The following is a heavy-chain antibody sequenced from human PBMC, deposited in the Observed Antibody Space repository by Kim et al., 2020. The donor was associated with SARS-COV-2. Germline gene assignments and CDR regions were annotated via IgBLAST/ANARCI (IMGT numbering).Heavy chain of an antibody. Sequence: DSVKGSFTISRDNTKNALYLQMKRLRGGDTAVYYCARGEDSSGWGDAFDIWGQGTMVTVSS. V-gene: IGHV3-30*07. J-gene: IGHJ3*02. CDR3: ARGEDSSGWGDAFDI. D-gene: IGHD6-19*01.